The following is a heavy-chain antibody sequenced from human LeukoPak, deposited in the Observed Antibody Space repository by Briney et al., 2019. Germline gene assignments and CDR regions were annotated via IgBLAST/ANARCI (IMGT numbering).Heavy chain of an antibody. V-gene: IGHV5-51*01. CDR3: ANFYGDKDSDFAY. J-gene: IGHJ4*02. CDR2: IYPGDSDT. Sequence: GESLKISCRGSGYRFTNYWIGWVRQMPGKGLEWMGIIYPGDSDTRYSPSFQGQVTISADKSISTAYLQWSSLKASDTAIYYCANFYGDKDSDFAYWGQGTLVTVSS. CDR1: GYRFTNYW. D-gene: IGHD4-23*01.